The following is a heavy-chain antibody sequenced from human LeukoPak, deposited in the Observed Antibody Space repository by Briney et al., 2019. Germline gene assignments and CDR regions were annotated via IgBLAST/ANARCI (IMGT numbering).Heavy chain of an antibody. D-gene: IGHD1-26*01. CDR1: GFTFSNAW. J-gene: IGHJ4*02. V-gene: IGHV3-15*01. CDR2: IISKPDGGTT. CDR3: TTTGTTTTRFVDY. Sequence: GGSLRLSCAASGFTFSNAWMSWVRQAPGKGLEWVGRIISKPDGGTTGYAAPVKGRFTISRDDSKNTLYLQMNGLKTEDTAVYYCTTTGTTTTRFVDYWGQGALVTVSS.